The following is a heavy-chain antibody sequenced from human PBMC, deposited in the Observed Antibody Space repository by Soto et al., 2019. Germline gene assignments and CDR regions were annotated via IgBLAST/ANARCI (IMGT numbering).Heavy chain of an antibody. J-gene: IGHJ4*02. V-gene: IGHV3-11*01. D-gene: IGHD6-13*01. CDR3: ARKPYSSSWSDY. CDR1: GFTFSDYY. Sequence: GGSLRLSCAAPGFTFSDYYMSWIRQAPGKGLEWVSYISSSGSTIYYADSVKGRFTISRDNAKNSLYLQMNSLRAEDTAVYYCARKPYSSSWSDYWGQGTLVTVSS. CDR2: ISSSGSTI.